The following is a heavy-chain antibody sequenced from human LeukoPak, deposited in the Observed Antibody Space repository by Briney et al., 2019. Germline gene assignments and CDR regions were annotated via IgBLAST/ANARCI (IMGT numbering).Heavy chain of an antibody. CDR2: IYYSGST. J-gene: IGHJ4*02. V-gene: IGHV4-59*01. CDR1: GGSISSYY. Sequence: KPSETLSLTCTVSGGSISSYYCSWIRQSPRKGLERLGYIYYSGSTNYNPSLESRVTISVDTSKNQISLKLSSVTAADTAVYYCARVPCGGDCYYLDYWGQETLVTVSS. CDR3: ARVPCGGDCYYLDY. D-gene: IGHD2-21*02.